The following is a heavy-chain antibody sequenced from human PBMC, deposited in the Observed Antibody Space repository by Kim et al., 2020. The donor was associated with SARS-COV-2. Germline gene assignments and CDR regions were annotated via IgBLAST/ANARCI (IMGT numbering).Heavy chain of an antibody. D-gene: IGHD2-15*01. CDR3: ATVVLNAFDI. V-gene: IGHV1-2*02. CDR2: GT. J-gene: IGHJ3*02. Sequence: GTNYAQKFQGRVTMTRDTSISTAYMELSRLRSDDTAVYYCATVVLNAFDIWGQGTMVTVSS.